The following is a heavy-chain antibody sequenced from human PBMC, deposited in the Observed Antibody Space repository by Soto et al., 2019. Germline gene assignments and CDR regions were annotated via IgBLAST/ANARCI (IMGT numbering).Heavy chain of an antibody. CDR1: GFTFSSVA. Sequence: GGSLRLSCAASGFTFSSVAMSWVRQAPGKGLEWVSSISGNAANTYYADSVKGRFTISRDNAKNTLYLQMNSLRAEDTAVYYCAKREGNTYGLFHWGQGTLVTVSS. V-gene: IGHV3-23*01. D-gene: IGHD5-18*01. CDR3: AKREGNTYGLFH. J-gene: IGHJ4*02. CDR2: ISGNAANT.